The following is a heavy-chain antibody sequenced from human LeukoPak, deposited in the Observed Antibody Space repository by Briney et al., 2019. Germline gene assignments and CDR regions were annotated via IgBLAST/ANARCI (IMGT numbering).Heavy chain of an antibody. CDR1: GESLNDYY. Sequence: SETLSLTCGVHGESLNDYYWSWIRQPPGKGLEWIGYIYYSGSTNYNPSLKSRVTISVDTSKNQFSLKLSSVTAADTAVYYCARAGGYSGYDASDYWGQGTLVTVSS. V-gene: IGHV4-59*01. D-gene: IGHD5-12*01. CDR2: IYYSGST. J-gene: IGHJ4*02. CDR3: ARAGGYSGYDASDY.